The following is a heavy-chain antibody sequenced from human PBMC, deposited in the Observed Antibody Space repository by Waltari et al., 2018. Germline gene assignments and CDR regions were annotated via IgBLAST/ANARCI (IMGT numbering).Heavy chain of an antibody. Sequence: QVQLVQSGAEVKKPGASVKVSCKASGYTFTNYDINWVRQATGQGLEWMGWKNPNSGNTGSAQKFQGRVTMTRDTSINTAYMELSSLRSEDTAVYYCARTWGSIDSWGQGTLVTVSS. CDR1: GYTFTNYD. J-gene: IGHJ4*02. V-gene: IGHV1-8*02. CDR2: KNPNSGNT. D-gene: IGHD7-27*01. CDR3: ARTWGSIDS.